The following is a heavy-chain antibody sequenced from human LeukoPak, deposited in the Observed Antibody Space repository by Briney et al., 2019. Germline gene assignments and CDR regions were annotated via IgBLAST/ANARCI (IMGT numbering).Heavy chain of an antibody. CDR1: GGSFSGYY. CDR2: INHSGST. J-gene: IGHJ4*02. CDR3: ARFGGAIVIRVY. D-gene: IGHD3-16*02. V-gene: IGHV4-34*01. Sequence: SETLSLTCAVYGGSFSGYYWSWIRQPPGKGLEWIGEINHSGSTNYNPSLKSRVTISVDTSKNQFSLKLSSVTAADTAVYYCARFGGAIVIRVYWGQGTLVTVSS.